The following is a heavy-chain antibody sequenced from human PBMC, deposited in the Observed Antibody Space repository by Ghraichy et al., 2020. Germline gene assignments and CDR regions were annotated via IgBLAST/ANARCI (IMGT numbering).Heavy chain of an antibody. CDR3: AKEGAVVGSHYGMGV. CDR2: ISSSSSTI. Sequence: GGSLRLSCAASGFTFSSYRMNWVRQAPGKGLEWVSSISSSSSTIYYADSMRGRCTISRDNAKNSLYLQIISLRDEDTAVYFCAKEGAVVGSHYGMGVGGPGTTVTVSS. CDR1: GFTFSSYR. D-gene: IGHD2-2*01. J-gene: IGHJ6*02. V-gene: IGHV3-48*02.